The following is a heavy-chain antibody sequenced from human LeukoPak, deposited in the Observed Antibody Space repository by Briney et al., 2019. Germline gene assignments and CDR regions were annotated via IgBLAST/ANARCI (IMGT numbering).Heavy chain of an antibody. Sequence: SETLSLTCTVSGGSISSYYWSWIRQPPGKGLEWIGYIYYSGSTNYNPSLKSRVTISVDTSKNQFSLKLSSVTAADTAVYYCARWSGWNDPYYFDYWGQGTLVIVSS. CDR3: ARWSGWNDPYYFDY. J-gene: IGHJ4*02. D-gene: IGHD1-1*01. CDR2: IYYSGST. V-gene: IGHV4-59*08. CDR1: GGSISSYY.